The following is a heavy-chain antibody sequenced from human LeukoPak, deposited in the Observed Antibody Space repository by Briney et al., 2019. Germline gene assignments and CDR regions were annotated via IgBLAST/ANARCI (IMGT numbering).Heavy chain of an antibody. J-gene: IGHJ4*02. CDR2: IYYSGST. Sequence: SETLSLTCTVSGGSVSGYYWNWIRQPPGKGLEWIGYIYYSGSTYYNPSLKSQVTISVDTSKNQFSLKLSSVTAADTAVYYCARGPSYSSSWYVYWGQGTLVTVSS. D-gene: IGHD6-13*01. V-gene: IGHV4-59*02. CDR1: GGSVSGYY. CDR3: ARGPSYSSSWYVY.